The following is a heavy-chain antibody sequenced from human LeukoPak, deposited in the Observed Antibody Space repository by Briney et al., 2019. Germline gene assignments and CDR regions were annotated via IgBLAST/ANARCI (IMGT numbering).Heavy chain of an antibody. CDR1: GFTLSSYA. V-gene: IGHV3-23*01. J-gene: IGHJ4*02. CDR2: ISGSGDST. Sequence: GGSLRLSCAASGFTLSSYAMSWVRQAPGKGLEWVSAISGSGDSTYYGDSVKGRFTISRDNSKNTLYLKMNSLRAEDTAVYYCAKTRPLDSSSWSHGDYWGQGTLVTVSS. CDR3: AKTRPLDSSSWSHGDY. D-gene: IGHD6-13*01.